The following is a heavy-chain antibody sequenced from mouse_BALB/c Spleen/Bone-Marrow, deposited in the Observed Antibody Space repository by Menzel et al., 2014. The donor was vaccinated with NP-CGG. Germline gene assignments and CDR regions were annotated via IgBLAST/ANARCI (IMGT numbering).Heavy chain of an antibody. CDR1: GFTFSTYA. V-gene: IGHV5-9-3*01. CDR3: SRLRMITTYFDV. D-gene: IGHD2-4*01. Sequence: EVKLMESGGGLAKPGGSLQLSCAASGFTFSTYAMSWVRQTPEKRPEWVATISSSGSYTYYPDSVKGRFTISRDNAKNTLYLQMSSLRSEDTAMFYCSRLRMITTYFDVWGAGTTVTVSS. J-gene: IGHJ1*01. CDR2: ISSSGSYT.